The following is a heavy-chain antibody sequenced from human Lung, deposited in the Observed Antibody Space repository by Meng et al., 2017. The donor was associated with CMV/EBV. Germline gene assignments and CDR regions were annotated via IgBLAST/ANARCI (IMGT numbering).Heavy chain of an antibody. J-gene: IGHJ2*01. CDR1: GFTFSRYW. CDR3: AKVPWYLNL. V-gene: IGHV3-74*01. Sequence: GGSXRLSCAASGFTFSRYWMHWVRQAPGEGLVWVSGISSDGTTTTYAVSVRDRFTISRDNAKNTLYLQMNSLSAEDTDVYCCAKVPWYLNLWGRGTLVTVSS. CDR2: ISSDGTTT.